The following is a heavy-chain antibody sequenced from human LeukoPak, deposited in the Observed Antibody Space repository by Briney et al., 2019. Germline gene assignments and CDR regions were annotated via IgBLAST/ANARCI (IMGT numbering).Heavy chain of an antibody. CDR3: ARDCPYDYVWGSYRYDAFDI. CDR2: INPNSGGT. D-gene: IGHD3-16*02. Sequence: GASVKVSCKASGYTFTGYYMHWVRQAPGQGLEWMGWINPNSGGTNYAQKFQGRVTMTRDTSISTAYMELSSLRSEDTAVYYCARDCPYDYVWGSYRYDAFDIWGQGTMVTVSS. J-gene: IGHJ3*02. V-gene: IGHV1-2*02. CDR1: GYTFTGYY.